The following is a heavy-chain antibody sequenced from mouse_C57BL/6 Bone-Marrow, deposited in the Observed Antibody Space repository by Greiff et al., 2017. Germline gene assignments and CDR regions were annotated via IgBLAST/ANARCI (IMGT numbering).Heavy chain of an antibody. CDR1: GFTFSDYG. Sequence: EVKVVESGGGLVKPGGSLKLSCAASGFTFSDYGMHWVRQAPEKGLEWVAYISSGSSTIYYADTVKGRFTISRDNAKNTLFLQMTSLRSEDTAMYYCARPVVATKWYFDVWGTGTTVTVSS. J-gene: IGHJ1*03. CDR3: ARPVVATKWYFDV. V-gene: IGHV5-17*01. D-gene: IGHD1-1*01. CDR2: ISSGSSTI.